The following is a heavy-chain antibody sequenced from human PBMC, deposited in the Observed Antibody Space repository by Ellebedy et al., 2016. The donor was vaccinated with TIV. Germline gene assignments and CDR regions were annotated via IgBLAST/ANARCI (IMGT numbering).Heavy chain of an antibody. CDR2: INPNSGGT. D-gene: IGHD3-10*01. CDR1: GYTFTGYY. J-gene: IGHJ5*02. V-gene: IGHV1-2*02. Sequence: ASVKVSCKASGYTFTGYYMHWVRQAPGQGLKWMGWINPNSGGTNYAQKFQGRVTMTRDTSINTASVELSSLTSEDTAVYYCARGWSSGSYYPSWGQGTLVTVSS. CDR3: ARGWSSGSYYPS.